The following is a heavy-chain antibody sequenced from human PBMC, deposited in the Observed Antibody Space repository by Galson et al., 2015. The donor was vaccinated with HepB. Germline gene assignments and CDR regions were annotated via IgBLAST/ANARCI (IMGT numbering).Heavy chain of an antibody. CDR1: GGSISSSSYY. D-gene: IGHD5-18*01. J-gene: IGHJ4*02. V-gene: IGHV4-39*01. CDR2: IYYSGST. CDR3: ARHRPNTAMVPELDY. Sequence: ETLSLTCTVSGGSISSSSYYWGWIRQPPGKGLEWIGSIYYSGSTYYNSSLKSRVTISVDTSKNQFSLKLSSVTAADTAVYYCARHRPNTAMVPELDYWGQGTLVTVSS.